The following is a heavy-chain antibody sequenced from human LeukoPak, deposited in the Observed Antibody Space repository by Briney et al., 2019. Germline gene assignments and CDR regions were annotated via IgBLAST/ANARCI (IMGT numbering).Heavy chain of an antibody. CDR3: ARSAVILRYFDWLLSPDYYYYMDV. D-gene: IGHD3-9*01. Sequence: GESLRLSCAASGFTFSSYSMNWVRQAPGKGLEWVSSISSSSSYIYYADSVKGRFTISRDNAKNSLYLQMNSLRAEDTAVYYCARSAVILRYFDWLLSPDYYYYMDVWGKGTTVTVSS. CDR2: ISSSSSYI. J-gene: IGHJ6*03. CDR1: GFTFSSYS. V-gene: IGHV3-21*01.